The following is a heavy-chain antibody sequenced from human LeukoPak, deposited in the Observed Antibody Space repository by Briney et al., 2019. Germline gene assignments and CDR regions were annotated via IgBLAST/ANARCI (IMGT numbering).Heavy chain of an antibody. CDR1: GYTFTSYG. CDR2: ISAYNGNT. D-gene: IGHD2-2*02. V-gene: IGHV1-18*01. Sequence: ASVKISCKASGYTFTSYGISWVRQAPGQGLEWMGWISAYNGNTNYAQKLQGRVTMTTDTSTSTAYMELRSLRSDDTAVYYCARSSDPYCSSTSCYIGYWGQGTLVTVSS. J-gene: IGHJ4*02. CDR3: ARSSDPYCSSTSCYIGY.